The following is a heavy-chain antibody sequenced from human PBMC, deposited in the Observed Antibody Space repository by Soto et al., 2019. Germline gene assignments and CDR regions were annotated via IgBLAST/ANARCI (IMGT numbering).Heavy chain of an antibody. Sequence: EVQLVESGGGLIQPGGSLRLSCAASGFNFRNYGMHWVRQAPGKGLVWVSRINSDGRSTRYADSVKGRFTISRDNAGNTLFLQMNSLRADDTAVYYCAGVGVDTAVVDGGYYCYPLDVWGQGTTVTVSS. D-gene: IGHD5-18*01. V-gene: IGHV3-74*01. CDR3: AGVGVDTAVVDGGYYCYPLDV. CDR2: INSDGRST. CDR1: GFNFRNYG. J-gene: IGHJ6*01.